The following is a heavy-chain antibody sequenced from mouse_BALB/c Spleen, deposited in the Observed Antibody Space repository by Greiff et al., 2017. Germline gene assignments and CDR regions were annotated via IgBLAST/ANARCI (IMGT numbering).Heavy chain of an antibody. J-gene: IGHJ4*01. V-gene: IGHV5-6*03. CDR1: GFTFSSYG. Sequence: EVNVVESGGGLVKPGGSLKLSCAASGFTFSSYGMSWVRQTPDKRLEWVATISSGGSYTYYPDSVKGRFTISRDNAKNTLYLQMSSLKSEDTAMYYCARQDYPYAMDYWGQGTSVTVSS. CDR3: ARQDYPYAMDY. CDR2: ISSGGSYT. D-gene: IGHD2-4*01.